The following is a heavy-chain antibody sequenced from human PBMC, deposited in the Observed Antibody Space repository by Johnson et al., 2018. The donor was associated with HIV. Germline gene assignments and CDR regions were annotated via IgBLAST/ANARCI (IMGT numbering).Heavy chain of an antibody. CDR3: ARERRAGVKGAFDI. D-gene: IGHD2-21*01. Sequence: QVQLVESGGGLVQPGGSLRLSCAASGITVSSNYMSWVRQAPGKGLEWAAVISYDGSNKDYADSVKGRFTISRDNSKNTLYLQMNSLRAEDTAVYYCARERRAGVKGAFDIWGQGTMVTVSS. CDR2: ISYDGSNK. V-gene: IGHV3-30*03. J-gene: IGHJ3*02. CDR1: GITVSSNY.